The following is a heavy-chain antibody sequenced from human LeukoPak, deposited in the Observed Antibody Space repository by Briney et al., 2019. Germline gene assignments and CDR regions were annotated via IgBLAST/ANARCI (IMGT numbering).Heavy chain of an antibody. Sequence: GGSLRLSCAASGFTFSSYAMSWVRQAPGKGLEWVSAIGGSGGSTYYADSVKGRFTISRDNSKNTLYLQMNSLRAEETAVYYCAKDLIRYFDWFAYYFDYWGQGTLVTVSS. D-gene: IGHD3-9*01. CDR3: AKDLIRYFDWFAYYFDY. V-gene: IGHV3-23*01. CDR1: GFTFSSYA. J-gene: IGHJ4*02. CDR2: IGGSGGST.